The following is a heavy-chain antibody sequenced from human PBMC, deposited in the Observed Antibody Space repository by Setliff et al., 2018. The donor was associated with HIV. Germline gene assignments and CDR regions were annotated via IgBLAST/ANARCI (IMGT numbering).Heavy chain of an antibody. D-gene: IGHD3-10*01. J-gene: IGHJ5*02. CDR1: GGSISSHY. CDR2: IYYSGST. V-gene: IGHV4-59*05. CDR3: ATYADRESNRFDP. Sequence: SETLSLTCSVSGGSISSHYWSWIRQPPGKGLEWIGSIYYSGSTYYNPSLKSRVTISVDTSKNQFSLKLSPVTAADTAVYYCATYADRESNRFDPWGQGILVTVSS.